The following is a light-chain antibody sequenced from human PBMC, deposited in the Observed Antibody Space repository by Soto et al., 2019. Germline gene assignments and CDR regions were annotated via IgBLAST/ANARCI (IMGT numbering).Light chain of an antibody. CDR1: QSISSW. CDR2: DAS. J-gene: IGKJ2*01. Sequence: DIQMTQSPSTLSASVGDRVTITCRASQSISSWLAWYQQKPGKAPKLLIYDASSLESGVPSRFSHRGSGTEFTLSISGLQSDGFGNGYCQQYNSYLYTFGQGTKLEIK. CDR3: QQYNSYLYT. V-gene: IGKV1-5*01.